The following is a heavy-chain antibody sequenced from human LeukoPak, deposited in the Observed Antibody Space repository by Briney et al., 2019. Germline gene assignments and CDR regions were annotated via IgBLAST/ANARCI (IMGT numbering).Heavy chain of an antibody. V-gene: IGHV1-18*01. J-gene: IGHJ6*03. D-gene: IGHD2-21*02. CDR3: ARARSGYCGGDCYSGYYYYMDV. CDR1: GYTFTSYG. CDR2: ISAYNGNT. Sequence: ASVKVSCKASGYTFTSYGISWVRQAPGQGLEWMGWISAYNGNTNYAQKLQGRVTMTTDTSTSTVYMELSSLRSEDTAVYYCARARSGYCGGDCYSGYYYYMDVWGKGTTVTVSS.